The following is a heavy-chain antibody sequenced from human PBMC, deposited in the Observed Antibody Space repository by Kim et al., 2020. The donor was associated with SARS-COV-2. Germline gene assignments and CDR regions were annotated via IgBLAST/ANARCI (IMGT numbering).Heavy chain of an antibody. Sequence: GGSLRLSCAVSGLTVNSNYMSWVRQAPGKGLEWVSIIYSAGNTYYPDSLKGRFTISRDEYMNTLYLQMNILRADDTAVYYCARVQVSTTTDYFDFWGQGT. D-gene: IGHD4-17*01. J-gene: IGHJ4*02. CDR1: GLTVNSNY. V-gene: IGHV3-66*01. CDR2: IYSAGNT. CDR3: ARVQVSTTTDYFDF.